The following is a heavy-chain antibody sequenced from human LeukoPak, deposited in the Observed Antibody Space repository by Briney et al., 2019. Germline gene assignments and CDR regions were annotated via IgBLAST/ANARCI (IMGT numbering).Heavy chain of an antibody. CDR3: ATLSSGGSGSYHHY. D-gene: IGHD3-10*01. Sequence: TGGPLRLSCASSGFTYSNFGMSWVRQAPGKGLEWVSSISAGGSGTYFADSVKGRFRISRDNSKSTLFLQMNSLRVEDTAIYYCATLSSGGSGSYHHYWGQGTLVSVSS. J-gene: IGHJ4*02. V-gene: IGHV3-23*01. CDR1: GFTYSNFG. CDR2: ISAGGSGT.